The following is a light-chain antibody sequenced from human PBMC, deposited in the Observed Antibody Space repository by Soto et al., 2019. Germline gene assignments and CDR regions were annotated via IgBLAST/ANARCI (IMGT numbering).Light chain of an antibody. V-gene: IGKV3-20*01. CDR3: QEYDTSPRT. CDR1: QSVSSNY. CDR2: GAS. Sequence: EVMLTQSPGTLSLSPGERATLSCRASQSVSSNYLAWYQQKSGHAPMLLIYGASNRATGIPDRFSGSGSGTSLTLTISRLETEDFAVSDCQEYDTSPRTFGKGTKLE. J-gene: IGKJ1*01.